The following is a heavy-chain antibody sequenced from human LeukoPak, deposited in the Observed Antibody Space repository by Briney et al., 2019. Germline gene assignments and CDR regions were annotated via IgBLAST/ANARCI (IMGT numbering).Heavy chain of an antibody. CDR1: GGFISGYY. CDR2: IYHSGST. CDR3: ARHGRTVTTIGAFDI. J-gene: IGHJ3*02. V-gene: IGHV4-59*08. D-gene: IGHD4-17*01. Sequence: PSETLSLTCSVSGGFISGYYWSWIRQSPGKGLEWIGHIYHSGSTNYNPSLKSRVTISIDTSKKQFSLKLSSVTAADTAVYYCARHGRTVTTIGAFDIWGQGTMIIVSS.